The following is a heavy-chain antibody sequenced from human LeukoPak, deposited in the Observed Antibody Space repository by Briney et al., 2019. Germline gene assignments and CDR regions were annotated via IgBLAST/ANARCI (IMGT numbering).Heavy chain of an antibody. V-gene: IGHV1-8*01. CDR1: VYTFSKYD. J-gene: IGHJ4*02. D-gene: IGHD4-11*01. CDR2: MKPNSGQT. CDR3: ASGPPERTYSDF. Sequence: ASVTVSCKTSVYTFSKYDVNWVRQATAQGLEWMGWMKPNSGQTGYAQRFQGRIIMTRNTSITTAYMQLNSLTSEDTAKYYCASGPPERTYSDFWGQGTLVTVSS.